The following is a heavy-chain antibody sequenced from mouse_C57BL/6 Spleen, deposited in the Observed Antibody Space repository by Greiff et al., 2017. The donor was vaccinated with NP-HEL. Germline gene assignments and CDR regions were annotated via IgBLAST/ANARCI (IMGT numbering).Heavy chain of an antibody. Sequence: QVQLQQSGAELVKPGASVKISCKASGYAFSSYWMNWVKQRPGKGLEWIGQIYPGDGDTNYNGKFRGKATLTADKSSSTAYMQLSSLTSEDSAVYFCARLDLGPITTEALFDYWGQGTTLTVSS. D-gene: IGHD1-1*01. J-gene: IGHJ2*01. CDR2: IYPGDGDT. CDR3: ARLDLGPITTEALFDY. V-gene: IGHV1-80*01. CDR1: GYAFSSYW.